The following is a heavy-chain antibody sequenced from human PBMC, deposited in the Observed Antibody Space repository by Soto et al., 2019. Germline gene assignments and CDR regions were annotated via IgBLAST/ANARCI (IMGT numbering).Heavy chain of an antibody. J-gene: IGHJ4*02. CDR2: ISAYNGNT. V-gene: IGHV1-18*01. Sequence: ASVKVSCKASGYTFTSYGISWVRQAPGQGLEWMGWISAYNGNTNYAQELQGRVTMTTDTSTSTAYMELRSLRSDDTAVYYCAGDGLLWFGETFDYWGQGTRVTVSS. D-gene: IGHD3-10*01. CDR1: GYTFTSYG. CDR3: AGDGLLWFGETFDY.